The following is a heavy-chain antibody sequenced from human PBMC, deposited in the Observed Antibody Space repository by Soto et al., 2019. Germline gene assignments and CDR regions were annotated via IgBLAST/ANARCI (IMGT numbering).Heavy chain of an antibody. CDR1: GVSLTSGTYY. CDR2: IFYSGST. J-gene: IGHJ4*02. CDR3: ASTEDFFDY. Sequence: PSETLSLTCSVSGVSLTSGTYYWSWIRQHPGKGLEWIGYIFYSGSTDYNPSLKSRVNISVDTSKNQFSLKLSSVTAADTAVYFFASTEDFFDYWGQGTLVTVS. V-gene: IGHV4-31*03.